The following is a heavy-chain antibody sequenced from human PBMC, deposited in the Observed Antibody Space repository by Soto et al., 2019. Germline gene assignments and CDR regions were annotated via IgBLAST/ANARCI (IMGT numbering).Heavy chain of an antibody. V-gene: IGHV3-74*01. CDR1: GFTFTNNW. D-gene: IGHD2-2*02. J-gene: IGHJ4*02. CDR2: INSDGTTT. Sequence: EVQLVESGGGLVQPGGSLRLSCAASGFTFTNNWMHWVRQAPGKGLVWVSRINSDGTTTTYADSVKGRFTISRDNAKNTLYLQVKSLGGEDTAVYYCTREGATGEGLYHFDNWGQGTLVTVSS. CDR3: TREGATGEGLYHFDN.